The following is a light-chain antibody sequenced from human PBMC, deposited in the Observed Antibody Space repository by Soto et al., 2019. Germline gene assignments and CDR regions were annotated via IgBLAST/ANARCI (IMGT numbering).Light chain of an antibody. Sequence: SYELTQPPSVSVSPGQTASITCSGDKLGDKYAFWYQQKPGQSPVLVIYEDNKRPSGIPERFSGSNSGNTATLTISGTQAMDEADYYCQAWDSSTGNVFGTGTKVTVL. V-gene: IGLV3-1*01. CDR3: QAWDSSTGNV. CDR1: KLGDKY. J-gene: IGLJ1*01. CDR2: EDN.